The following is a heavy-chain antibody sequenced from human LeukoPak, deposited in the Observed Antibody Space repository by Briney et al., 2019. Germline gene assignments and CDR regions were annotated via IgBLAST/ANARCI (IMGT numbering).Heavy chain of an antibody. J-gene: IGHJ4*02. V-gene: IGHV3-21*04. D-gene: IGHD3-10*01. CDR3: AKDPTGLVRGYFDS. Sequence: PGGSLRLSCAASGFTFSSYSMNWVRQAPGKGLEWVSSISSSSSYIYYADSLRGRFTISRDNAKNTLYLQMNSLRAEDTAVYYCAKDPTGLVRGYFDSWGQGTLVTVSS. CDR2: ISSSSSYI. CDR1: GFTFSSYS.